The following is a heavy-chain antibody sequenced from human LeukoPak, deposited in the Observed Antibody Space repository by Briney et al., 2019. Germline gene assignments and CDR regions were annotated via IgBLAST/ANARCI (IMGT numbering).Heavy chain of an antibody. V-gene: IGHV4-34*01. CDR3: ARGRVSSSTWYSTYYYYFNMDV. D-gene: IGHD1-1*01. Sequence: SETLSLTCAVYGGSFSGYYWSWIRQPPGKGLEWIGEINHSGSTNYNPSLKSRVTISVDTSKNLFSLRLRSVTAADTAVYFCARGRVSSSTWYSTYYYYFNMDVWGKGTTVTVSS. J-gene: IGHJ6*03. CDR2: INHSGST. CDR1: GGSFSGYY.